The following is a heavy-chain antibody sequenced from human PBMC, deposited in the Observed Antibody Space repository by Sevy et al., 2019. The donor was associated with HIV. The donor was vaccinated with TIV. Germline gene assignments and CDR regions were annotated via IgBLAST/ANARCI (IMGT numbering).Heavy chain of an antibody. D-gene: IGHD2-21*02. CDR1: RFTFTNFA. Sequence: GGSLRLSCAASRFTFTNFAIHWVRQAPGRGLEWVAVTSSDGANEYYADSVKGRFTISRDNSMNTVYLLINSLRREDTAVYFCARGRVTSHYFDSWCLGALVTVSS. CDR3: ARGRVTSHYFDS. J-gene: IGHJ4*02. CDR2: TSSDGANE. V-gene: IGHV3-30-3*01.